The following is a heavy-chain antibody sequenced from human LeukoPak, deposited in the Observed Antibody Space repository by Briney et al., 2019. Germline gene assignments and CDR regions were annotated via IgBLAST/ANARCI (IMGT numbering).Heavy chain of an antibody. CDR3: ARDLNWVTY. CDR2: INKDGNEK. J-gene: IGHJ4*02. V-gene: IGHV3-7*01. CDR1: GFTFSTFW. D-gene: IGHD3-16*01. Sequence: GGSLRLSCATSGFTFSTFWMTWVRQAPGKGLGWVASINKDGNEKHHVDSVQGRFTISRDNAKNSLHLQMDSLRAEDTAVYYCARDLNWVTYWGQGTLVTVSS.